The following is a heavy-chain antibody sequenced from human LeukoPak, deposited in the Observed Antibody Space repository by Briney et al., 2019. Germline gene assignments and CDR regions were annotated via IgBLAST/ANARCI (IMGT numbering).Heavy chain of an antibody. J-gene: IGHJ4*02. D-gene: IGHD6-13*01. CDR2: INPSNTYT. CDR1: GFTFSNYY. Sequence: GGSLRVSCAASGFTFSNYYMSWIRQAPGKGLEWASYINPSNTYTNYADSVKGRFTISRNNSKNTLYLQMNSLRAEDTAVYYCASHSSSWYGFDYWGQGTLVTVSS. CDR3: ASHSSSWYGFDY. V-gene: IGHV3-11*03.